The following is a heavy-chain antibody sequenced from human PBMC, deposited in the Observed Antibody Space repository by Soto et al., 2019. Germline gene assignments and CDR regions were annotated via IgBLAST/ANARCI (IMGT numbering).Heavy chain of an antibody. J-gene: IGHJ4*02. CDR2: VSFDGTNK. V-gene: IGHV3-30-3*01. D-gene: IGHD6-13*01. Sequence: QVQLVESGGGVVQPGRSLRLSCAASGFTFSTHAMHWVRQAPGKGLECVAIVSFDGTNKYHADSVKGRFTISRDNSNITLYLQMSGLTPEDTTVYYCARDQTGITTAGGGRIDHWGQGTLVTVSS. CDR1: GFTFSTHA. CDR3: ARDQTGITTAGGGRIDH.